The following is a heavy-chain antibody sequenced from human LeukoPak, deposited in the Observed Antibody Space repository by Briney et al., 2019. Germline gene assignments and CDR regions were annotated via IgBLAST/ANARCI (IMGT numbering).Heavy chain of an antibody. D-gene: IGHD3-3*01. CDR1: GFTFSNGW. CDR3: TWSGLKIES. V-gene: IGHV3-15*01. J-gene: IGHJ4*02. CDR2: IKTETDGATT. Sequence: GGSLRLSCAASGFTFSNGWMSWVRQGPRKGLEWVGQIKTETDGATTDYAAPVKGRFTISRDDSKNTLFLQMNSLKTEDTALYYCTWSGLKIESWGQGTLVTVSS.